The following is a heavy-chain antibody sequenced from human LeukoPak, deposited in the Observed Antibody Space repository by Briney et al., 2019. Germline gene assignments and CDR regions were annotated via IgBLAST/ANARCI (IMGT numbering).Heavy chain of an antibody. CDR3: AQKSNSDWFIDY. D-gene: IGHD3-9*01. CDR2: ISNSGNTI. CDR1: GFTFSSYS. V-gene: IGHV3-48*02. J-gene: IGHJ4*02. Sequence: GGSLRLSCAVSGFTFSSYSMNWVRQAPGKGLEWVSYISNSGNTIYYADSVKGRFTISRDNAKNSLYLQMNSLRDEDAAVYYCAQKSNSDWFIDYWGQGTLVTVSS.